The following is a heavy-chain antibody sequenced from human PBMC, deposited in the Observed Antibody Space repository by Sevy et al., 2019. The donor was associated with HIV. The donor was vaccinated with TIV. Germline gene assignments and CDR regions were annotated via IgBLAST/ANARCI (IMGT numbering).Heavy chain of an antibody. V-gene: IGHV3-11*01. CDR3: ARVFGIGIVGATPDY. J-gene: IGHJ4*02. CDR1: GFTFSDYN. Sequence: GGYLRLSCAASGFTFSDYNMIWIRQAPGRGLEWISYIRSTGDTIYYADSVKGRFTISRDNANNSLYLQMNSLTAGDTAVYYCARVFGIGIVGATPDYWGQGTLVTVSS. CDR2: IRSTGDTI. D-gene: IGHD1-26*01.